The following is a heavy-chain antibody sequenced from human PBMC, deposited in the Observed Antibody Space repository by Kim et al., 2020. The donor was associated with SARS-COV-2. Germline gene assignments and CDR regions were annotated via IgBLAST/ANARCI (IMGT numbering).Heavy chain of an antibody. V-gene: IGHV4-4*07. CDR1: GGSISSYY. CDR2: IYTSGST. CDR3: ASEEVDAYYYDSSGYYYGSFDY. D-gene: IGHD3-22*01. J-gene: IGHJ4*02. Sequence: SETLSLTCTVSGGSISSYYWSWIRQPAGKGLEWIGRIYTSGSTNYNPSLKSRVTMSVDTSKNQFSLKLSSVTAADTAVYYCASEEVDAYYYDSSGYYYGSFDYWGQGTLVTVSS.